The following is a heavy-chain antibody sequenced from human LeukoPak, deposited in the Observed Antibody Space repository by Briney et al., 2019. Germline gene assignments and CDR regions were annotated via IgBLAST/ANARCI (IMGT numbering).Heavy chain of an antibody. CDR3: AKEYSGYDFDY. CDR2: TSGSGVNS. Sequence: HPGGSLRLSCAASGFTLRSYDMSWVRQAPGKGLEWVAATSGSGVNSYYADSVGGRFTISRDNSQNTLYLQMDSLRAEDTALYYCAKEYSGYDFDYWGQGTLVTVSS. J-gene: IGHJ4*02. CDR1: GFTLRSYD. V-gene: IGHV3-23*01. D-gene: IGHD5-12*01.